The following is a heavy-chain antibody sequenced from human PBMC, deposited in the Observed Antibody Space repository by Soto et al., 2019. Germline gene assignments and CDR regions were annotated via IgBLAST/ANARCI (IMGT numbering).Heavy chain of an antibody. CDR1: GFTFSSYW. CDR3: ARVPMSERITIFGVVNTAYYYYGMDV. D-gene: IGHD3-3*01. Sequence: GGSLRLSCAASGFTFSSYWMHWVRQAPGKGLVWVSRINSDGSSTSYADSVKGRFTISRDNAKNTLYLQMNSLRAEDTAVYYCARVPMSERITIFGVVNTAYYYYGMDVWGQGTTVTVSS. CDR2: INSDGSST. V-gene: IGHV3-74*01. J-gene: IGHJ6*02.